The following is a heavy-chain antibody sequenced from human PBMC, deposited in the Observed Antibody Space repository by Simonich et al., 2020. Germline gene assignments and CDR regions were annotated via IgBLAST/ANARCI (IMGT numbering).Heavy chain of an antibody. CDR1: GYTFTSYG. J-gene: IGHJ4*02. CDR2: RTAYKGNP. Sequence: QVQLVQSGAEVKKPGASVKVSCKASGYTFTSYGISWVRQAPGQGLEWMVCRTAYKGNPNYAPKLQGRVTMTPDTSTSTAYMELRSLRSDDTAVYYCARASRGTWWYYYFDYWGQGTLVTVSS. D-gene: IGHD2-15*01. CDR3: ARASRGTWWYYYFDY. V-gene: IGHV1-18*01.